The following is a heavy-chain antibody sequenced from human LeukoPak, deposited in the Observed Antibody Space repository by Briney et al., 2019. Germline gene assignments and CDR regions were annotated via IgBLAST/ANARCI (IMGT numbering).Heavy chain of an antibody. V-gene: IGHV3-53*01. CDR2: IYSGGTT. CDR3: ARDERAGANVSYYYMDV. Sequence: PGESLRLSCAASGFTVSTNYISWVRQPPGKGLEWGGIIYSGGTTYYPDSLKGRFTISRDNSKNPLYLQMNNLRAEDTAVYYCARDERAGANVSYYYMDVWGKGTTVTVSS. D-gene: IGHD1-26*01. J-gene: IGHJ6*03. CDR1: GFTVSTNY.